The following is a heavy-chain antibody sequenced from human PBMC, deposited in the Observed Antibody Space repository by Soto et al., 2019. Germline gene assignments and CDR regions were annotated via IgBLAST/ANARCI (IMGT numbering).Heavy chain of an antibody. V-gene: IGHV3-30-3*01. Sequence: QVQLVESGGGVVQPGRSLRLSCAASGFTFSSYAMHWVRQAPGKGLEWVAVISYDGSNKYYAVSVKGRFTISRDNSKNTLYLQMNSLRAEDTAVYYCAREEGRSQFSYYYYYDGMDVWGQGTTVTVSS. CDR1: GFTFSSYA. D-gene: IGHD6-13*01. CDR2: ISYDGSNK. CDR3: AREEGRSQFSYYYYYDGMDV. J-gene: IGHJ6*02.